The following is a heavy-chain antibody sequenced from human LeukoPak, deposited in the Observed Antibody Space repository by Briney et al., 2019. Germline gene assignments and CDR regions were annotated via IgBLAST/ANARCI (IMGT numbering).Heavy chain of an antibody. CDR1: GTSITSYY. CDR2: GHYSGNN. CDR3: AKWATDNRAFDL. D-gene: IGHD2-8*01. Sequence: SETLCLTCTVSGTSITSYYWSWIRQAPGQGPEWIGYGHYSGNNKYNPPLKSRVTISVDTSKNQFSLRLSSVTAADTAVYFCAKWATDNRAFDLWGQGTLVTVSS. J-gene: IGHJ4*02. V-gene: IGHV4-59*08.